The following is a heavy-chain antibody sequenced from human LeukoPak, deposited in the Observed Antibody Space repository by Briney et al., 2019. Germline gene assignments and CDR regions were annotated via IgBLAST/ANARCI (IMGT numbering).Heavy chain of an antibody. V-gene: IGHV4-59*08. D-gene: IGHD5-24*01. CDR3: ARGGRDGYTLYPLDY. Sequence: SETLSLTCTVSGGSISSYYWSWIRQPPGEGLEWIGYIYYSGSTNYNPSLKSRVTISVDTSKNQLSLKLRSVTAADTAVYYCARGGRDGYTLYPLDYWGQGTLVTVSS. CDR1: GGSISSYY. J-gene: IGHJ4*02. CDR2: IYYSGST.